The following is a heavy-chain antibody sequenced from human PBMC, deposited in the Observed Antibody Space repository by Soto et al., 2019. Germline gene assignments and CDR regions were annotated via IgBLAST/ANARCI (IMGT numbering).Heavy chain of an antibody. J-gene: IGHJ6*02. CDR1: GGSISSSSYY. V-gene: IGHV4-39*01. CDR2: IYYSGST. CDR3: ARRRTRYSSSSTRFGESYYYGMDV. Sequence: TSETLSLTCTVSGGSISSSSYYWGWIRQPPGKGLEWIGSIYYSGSTYYNPSLKSRVTISVDTSKNQFSLKLSSVTAADTAVYYCARRRTRYSSSSTRFGESYYYGMDVWGQGTTVTVSS. D-gene: IGHD6-6*01.